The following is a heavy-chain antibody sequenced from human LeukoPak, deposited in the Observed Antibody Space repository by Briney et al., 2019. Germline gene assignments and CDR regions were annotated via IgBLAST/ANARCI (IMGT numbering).Heavy chain of an antibody. CDR1: GGSISSYY. CDR3: ALGYDLGAFDY. J-gene: IGHJ4*02. V-gene: IGHV4-59*01. D-gene: IGHD5-12*01. CDR2: IYYSGGT. Sequence: SETLSLTCTASGGSISSYYWSWIRQPPGKGLEWIGDIYYSGGTNYSPSLKSRVNIPVDTSKNQSALKLRSVTAADTAVYYCALGYDLGAFDYWGQGTLVSVSS.